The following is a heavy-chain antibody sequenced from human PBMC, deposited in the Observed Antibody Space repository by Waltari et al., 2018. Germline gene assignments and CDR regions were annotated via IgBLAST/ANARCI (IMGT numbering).Heavy chain of an antibody. Sequence: QVQLQQWGAGLLKPSETLSLTCAVYGGSFSDYYWSWIRQPPGKGLEWIGEINHSGSTTYNPSVKCRFTISVDTSKNQFSLKLSSVTAADAAVYYCARGVKNSAYKRGNWFDPWGQGTLVTVSS. D-gene: IGHD5-12*01. CDR3: ARGVKNSAYKRGNWFDP. J-gene: IGHJ5*02. CDR2: INHSGST. CDR1: GGSFSDYY. V-gene: IGHV4-34*01.